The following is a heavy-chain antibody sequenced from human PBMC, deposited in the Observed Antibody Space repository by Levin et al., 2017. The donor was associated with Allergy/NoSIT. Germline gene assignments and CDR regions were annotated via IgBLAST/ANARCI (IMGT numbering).Heavy chain of an antibody. D-gene: IGHD6-13*01. CDR3: ARSVIAAAGSKFDY. CDR2: ISSSGSTI. J-gene: IGHJ4*02. Sequence: GGSLRLSFSSSFFPFLLSSLPFFLPSPGKGLEWVSYISSSGSTIYYADSVKGRFTISRDNAKNSLFLQMNSLRAEDTAVYYCARSVIAAAGSKFDYWGQGTLVTVSS. V-gene: IGHV3-48*03. CDR1: FFPFLLSS.